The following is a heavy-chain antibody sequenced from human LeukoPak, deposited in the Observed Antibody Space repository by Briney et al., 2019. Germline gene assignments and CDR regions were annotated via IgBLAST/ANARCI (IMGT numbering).Heavy chain of an antibody. J-gene: IGHJ5*02. CDR3: ASLKGHTVTTSDWFDP. D-gene: IGHD4-17*01. CDR2: IIPIFGTA. Sequence: SVKVSCKASGGTFSSYAISWVRQAPGQGLEWMGGIIPIFGTANYAQKFQGRVTITTDESTSTAYMELSSLRSEDTAVYYCASLKGHTVTTSDWFDPWGQGTLVTVSS. V-gene: IGHV1-69*05. CDR1: GGTFSSYA.